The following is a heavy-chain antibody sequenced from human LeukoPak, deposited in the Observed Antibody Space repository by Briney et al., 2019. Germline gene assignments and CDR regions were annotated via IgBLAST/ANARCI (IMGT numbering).Heavy chain of an antibody. CDR3: ARDAGGYGMDV. CDR1: GFTFSSYA. J-gene: IGHJ6*02. CDR2: ITGSGDTT. D-gene: IGHD2-8*02. V-gene: IGHV3-23*01. Sequence: PGGSLRLSCAASGFTFSSYAVTWVRQAPGKGLEWVSGITGSGDTTFYADSVKGRFTISRDNSKNTLYLQMNSLRAEDTAVYYCARDAGGYGMDVWGQGTTVTVSS.